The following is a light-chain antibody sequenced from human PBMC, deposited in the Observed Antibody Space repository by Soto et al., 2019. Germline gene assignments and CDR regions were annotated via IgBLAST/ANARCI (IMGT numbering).Light chain of an antibody. CDR2: GAS. CDR3: QQYGSSPWT. Sequence: EVVLSQSPGTLSLSPGDRATLPCRASQTVSSAYLAWYQRKPGQAPRLLIYGASSRATGIPDRFSGSGSGTDFTLAISRLEPEDFAVYYCQQYGSSPWTFGQGTKVEIQ. CDR1: QTVSSAY. V-gene: IGKV3-20*01. J-gene: IGKJ1*01.